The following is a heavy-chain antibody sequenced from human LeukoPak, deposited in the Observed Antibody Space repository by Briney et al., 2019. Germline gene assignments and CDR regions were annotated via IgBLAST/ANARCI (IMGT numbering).Heavy chain of an antibody. J-gene: IGHJ4*02. CDR3: ANPSGSYYVGYFDY. D-gene: IGHD1-26*01. CDR1: GFTFSSYA. CDR2: ISGTGGST. V-gene: IGHV3-23*01. Sequence: GGSLRLSCAASGFTFSSYAMSWVRQAPGKGLEWVSTISGTGGSTYYADSVKGQFTISRDNSKNTLYLQMNSLRAEDTAVCYCANPSGSYYVGYFDYWGQGTLVTVSS.